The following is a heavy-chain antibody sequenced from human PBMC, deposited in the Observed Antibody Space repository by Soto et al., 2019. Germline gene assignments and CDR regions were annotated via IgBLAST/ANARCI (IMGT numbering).Heavy chain of an antibody. CDR3: ARVGECSSTSCRYYYYYGMDV. J-gene: IGHJ6*02. D-gene: IGHD2-2*01. V-gene: IGHV1-18*01. CDR1: GYSFTNYG. CDR2: ISAYNANT. Sequence: QVQLVQSGAEVKKPGASVKVSCKASGYSFTNYGISWVRQAPGQGLEWMGWISAYNANTNYAQKLQGRVTMTTDTSPSTAYMELRSLRSDDTAVYYCARVGECSSTSCRYYYYYGMDVWGQGTTVTVSS.